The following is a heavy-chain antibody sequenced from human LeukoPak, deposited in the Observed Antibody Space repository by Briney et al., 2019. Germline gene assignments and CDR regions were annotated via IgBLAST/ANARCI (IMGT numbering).Heavy chain of an antibody. J-gene: IGHJ4*02. CDR1: GFTFSSYS. CDR2: ISSSSSYI. D-gene: IGHD5-24*01. CDR3: ARDRHLRGRGTCFNY. Sequence: PGGSLRLSCAASGFTFSSYSMNWVRQAPGKGLEWVSSISSSSSYIYYADSVKGRFTISRDNAKNSLYLQMNSLRAEDTAVYYCARDRHLRGRGTCFNYWGQGTLVTVSS. V-gene: IGHV3-21*01.